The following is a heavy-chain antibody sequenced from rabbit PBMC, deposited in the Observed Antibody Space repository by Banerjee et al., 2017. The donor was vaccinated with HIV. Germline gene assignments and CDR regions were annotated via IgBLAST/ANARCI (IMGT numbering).Heavy chain of an antibody. V-gene: IGHV1S43*01. CDR3: ARPNYGVHNYGDL. D-gene: IGHD6-1*01. CDR1: GLDFSSSYW. CDR2: IYIGSGGST. Sequence: QEQLVEFGGDLVQPEGSLTLTCKASGLDFSSSYWICWVRQAPGKGLEWIACIYIGSGGSTWYASWVNGRFTISRSTSLNTVDLKMTSLTAADTATYFCARPNYGVHNYGDLWGQGTLVTVS. J-gene: IGHJ4*01.